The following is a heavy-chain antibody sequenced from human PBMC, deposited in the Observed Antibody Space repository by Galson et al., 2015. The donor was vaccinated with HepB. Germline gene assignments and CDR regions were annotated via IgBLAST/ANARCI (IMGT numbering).Heavy chain of an antibody. V-gene: IGHV1-3*01. CDR1: GHTFIYT. D-gene: IGHD4-23*01. Sequence: SGAEVKKPGESLKISCKASGHTFIYTIHWVRQAPGQRLEWMGWIDAANGDTKYSQRFQGRVSFTRDTSAKTGYMELNSLNSEDTAVYYCAIQTVGGTVGNYWGQGTLVTVSS. CDR3: AIQTVGGTVGNY. J-gene: IGHJ4*02. CDR2: IDAANGDT.